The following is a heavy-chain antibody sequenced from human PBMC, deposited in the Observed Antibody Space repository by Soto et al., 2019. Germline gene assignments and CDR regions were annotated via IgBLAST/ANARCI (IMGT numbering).Heavy chain of an antibody. J-gene: IGHJ4*02. D-gene: IGHD1-7*01. CDR2: IWDDGSNK. CDR3: ARVYNWNYALDY. V-gene: IGHV3-33*01. CDR1: GFTFSSYG. Sequence: GGSLRLCCVASGFTFSSYGMHWVCQAPGKGLEWVAVIWDDGSNKDYADSVKGRFIISRDNSKNTLYLQMNSLRAEDTAMYFCARVYNWNYALDYWGQGTLVTVSS.